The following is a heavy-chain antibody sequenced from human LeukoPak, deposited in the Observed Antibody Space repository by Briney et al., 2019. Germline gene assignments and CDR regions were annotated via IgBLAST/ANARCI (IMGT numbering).Heavy chain of an antibody. CDR2: IYPGDSDT. D-gene: IGHD5-18*01. CDR3: AQRRDGRGYKDIFDN. V-gene: IGHV5-51*01. J-gene: IGHJ3*02. CDR1: GYSFTSYW. Sequence: GESLNISCKGSGYSFTSYWIGWVRQMPGKGLAWMGIIYPGDSDTRYSPSFQGQVTIPADKSISTAYLQWSSLKASDTAMYYWAQRRDGRGYKDIFDNWGQGTMVTVSS.